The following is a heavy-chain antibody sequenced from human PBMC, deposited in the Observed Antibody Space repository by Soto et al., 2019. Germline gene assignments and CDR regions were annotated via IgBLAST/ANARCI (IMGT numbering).Heavy chain of an antibody. CDR3: AMEYCRSTSCYRDY. J-gene: IGHJ4*02. Sequence: QVQLVQSGAEVKKPGSSVKVSCKASGGTFSSYTISWVRQAPGQGLEWMGRIIPILGIANYAQKFQGRVTITSDKSTSTAYMERSSLRSEETAVYSCAMEYCRSTSCYRDYWGQGTLVTVSS. D-gene: IGHD2-2*02. V-gene: IGHV1-69*02. CDR1: GGTFSSYT. CDR2: IIPILGIA.